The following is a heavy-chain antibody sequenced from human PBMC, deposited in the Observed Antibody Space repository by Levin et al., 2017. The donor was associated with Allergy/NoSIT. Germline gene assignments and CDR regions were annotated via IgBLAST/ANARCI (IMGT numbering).Heavy chain of an antibody. CDR1: GYTFTSYG. CDR3: ARDHFDQYYYGSGSRGGAFDS. V-gene: IGHV1-18*01. J-gene: IGHJ3*02. CDR2: ISAYNGNT. D-gene: IGHD3-10*01. Sequence: ASVKVSCKASGYTFTSYGISWVRQAPGQGLEWMGWISAYNGNTNYAQKLQGRVTMTTDTSTSTAYMELRSLRSDDTAVYYCARDHFDQYYYGSGSRGGAFDSWGQGTMVTVSS.